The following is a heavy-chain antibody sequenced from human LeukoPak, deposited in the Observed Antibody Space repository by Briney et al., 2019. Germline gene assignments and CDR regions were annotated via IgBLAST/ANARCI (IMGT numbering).Heavy chain of an antibody. J-gene: IGHJ5*02. V-gene: IGHV1-69*06. Sequence: SVKVSCKASGYTFTSYDISWVRQAPGQGLEWMGGIIPIFGTANYAQKFQGRVTITADKSTSTAYMELSSLRSEDTAVYYCARSPDRGSSWYVGFDPWGQGTLVTVSS. CDR1: GYTFTSYD. D-gene: IGHD6-13*01. CDR3: ARSPDRGSSWYVGFDP. CDR2: IIPIFGTA.